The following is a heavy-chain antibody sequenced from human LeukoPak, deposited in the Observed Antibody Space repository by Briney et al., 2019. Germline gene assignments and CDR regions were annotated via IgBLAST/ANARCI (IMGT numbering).Heavy chain of an antibody. V-gene: IGHV1-2*04. CDR3: ARGTLTAPRSAFDI. D-gene: IGHD1-14*01. J-gene: IGHJ3*02. CDR2: INPDSGGT. Sequence: ASVKVSCRASGYTFTGYYMSWVRQAPGQGLEWMGWINPDSGGTHYAQNFQGWVTMTRDTSISTAYMELSRLRSDDTAVYYCARGTLTAPRSAFDIWGQGTMVTVSS. CDR1: GYTFTGYY.